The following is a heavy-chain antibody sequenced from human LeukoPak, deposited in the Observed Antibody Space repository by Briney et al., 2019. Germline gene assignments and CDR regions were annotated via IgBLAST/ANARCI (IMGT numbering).Heavy chain of an antibody. Sequence: PSETLSLTCAVSGGSISSGGYSWSWIRQPPGKGLEWIGYIYHSGSTYYNPSLKSRVTISVDRSKNQFSLKLSSVTAADTAVYYCARVVPAMKIDYWGQGTLVTVSS. D-gene: IGHD2-2*01. CDR2: IYHSGST. CDR3: ARVVPAMKIDY. CDR1: GGSISSGGYS. V-gene: IGHV4-30-2*01. J-gene: IGHJ4*02.